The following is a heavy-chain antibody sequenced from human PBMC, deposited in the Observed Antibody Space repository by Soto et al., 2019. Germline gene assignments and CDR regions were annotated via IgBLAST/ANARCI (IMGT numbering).Heavy chain of an antibody. CDR2: IFSNNER. Sequence: QVTLKESGPVLVKATETLTLTCAISGFSLTTGRMGVSWIRQPPGKALEWVAHIFSNNERAYSTSLQSRLSISDDTSESQVVLTMTDVDPLDTATCVCARVVADSSWYYYVLDVWGQGTTVTVS. V-gene: IGHV2-26*03. D-gene: IGHD2-15*01. CDR1: GFSLTTGRMG. J-gene: IGHJ6*02. CDR3: ARVVADSSWYYYVLDV.